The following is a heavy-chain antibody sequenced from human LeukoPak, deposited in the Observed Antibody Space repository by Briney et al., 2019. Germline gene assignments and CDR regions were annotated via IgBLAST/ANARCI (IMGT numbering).Heavy chain of an antibody. CDR3: AKYNDNGSGPRTGGMDV. D-gene: IGHD3-10*01. Sequence: GGSLRLSCAASGSTFSSYGMHWVRQAPGKGLEWVAFISYDGSNKYYADSVKGRFTISRDNSKNTLYLQMNSLRAEDTAVYYFAKYNDNGSGPRTGGMDVWGQGTTVTVSS. J-gene: IGHJ6*02. V-gene: IGHV3-30*18. CDR2: ISYDGSNK. CDR1: GSTFSSYG.